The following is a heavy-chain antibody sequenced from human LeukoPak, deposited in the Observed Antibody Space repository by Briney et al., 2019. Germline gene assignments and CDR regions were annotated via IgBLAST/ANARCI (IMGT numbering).Heavy chain of an antibody. CDR3: ARRRKPYSGYDSFDY. J-gene: IGHJ4*02. D-gene: IGHD5-12*01. V-gene: IGHV5-51*01. CDR2: IYPGDSDT. CDR1: GYSFTSYW. Sequence: GESLKISCKGSGYSFTSYWIGWVRQMPGKGLEWMGIIYPGDSDTRYSPSFQGQVTISADKSISTAYLQWSSLKASDTAMYCCARRRKPYSGYDSFDYWGQGTLVTVSS.